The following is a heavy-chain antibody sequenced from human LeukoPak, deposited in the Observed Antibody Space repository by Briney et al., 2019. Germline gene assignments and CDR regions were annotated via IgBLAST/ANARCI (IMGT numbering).Heavy chain of an antibody. CDR2: ISGSGGST. CDR1: GFTFSSYA. V-gene: IGHV3-23*01. J-gene: IGHJ4*02. D-gene: IGHD3-10*01. CDR3: AKALPPTITMVRGVNVAATDY. Sequence: GGSLRLSCAASGFTFSSYAMSWVRQAPGKGLEWVSAISGSGGSTYYADSVKGRFTISRDNSKNTLYLQMNSLRAEDTAVYYCAKALPPTITMVRGVNVAATDYWGQGTLVTVSS.